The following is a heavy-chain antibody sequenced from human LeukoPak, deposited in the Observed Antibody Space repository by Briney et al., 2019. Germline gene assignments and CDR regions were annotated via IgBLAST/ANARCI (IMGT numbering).Heavy chain of an antibody. D-gene: IGHD3-9*01. V-gene: IGHV1-69*01. CDR2: IIPIFGTA. CDR3: ARHLYYDILTGYHYFAY. J-gene: IGHJ4*02. Sequence: SVKVSCKASGGTFSSYAISWVRQAPGQGLEWMGGIIPIFGTANYAQKFQGRVTITADESTSTAYMELSSLRSEDTAVYYCARHLYYDILTGYHYFAYWGQGTLVTVSS. CDR1: GGTFSSYA.